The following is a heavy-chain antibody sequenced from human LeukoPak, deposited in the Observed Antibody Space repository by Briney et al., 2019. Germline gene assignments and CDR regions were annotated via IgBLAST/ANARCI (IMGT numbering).Heavy chain of an antibody. CDR3: ARDLPPGSSGWYLGY. CDR1: GFTFSSYS. Sequence: GGSLRLSCAASGFTFSSYSMNWARQAPGEGLEWVSYISSSSRTIYYADSVKGRFTISRDNAKNSLYLQMNSLRDEDTAVYYCARDLPPGSSGWYLGYWGQGTLVTVSS. CDR2: ISSSSRTI. V-gene: IGHV3-48*02. D-gene: IGHD6-19*01. J-gene: IGHJ4*02.